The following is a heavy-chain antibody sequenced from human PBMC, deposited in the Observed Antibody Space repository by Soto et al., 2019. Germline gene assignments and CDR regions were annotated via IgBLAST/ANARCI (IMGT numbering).Heavy chain of an antibody. V-gene: IGHV4-30-4*01. Sequence: QEQLQESGPGLVKPSQTLSLTCTVSGGSVSSGDYYWSWIRQPPGKGLEWIGYIHYSGSTYYNPSLKSRVTISVDTSKNQFSLKLSSVTAADTAVYYCARCSGYGGLRFDPWGQGTLVTVSS. CDR1: GGSVSSGDYY. J-gene: IGHJ5*02. D-gene: IGHD5-12*01. CDR3: ARCSGYGGLRFDP. CDR2: IHYSGST.